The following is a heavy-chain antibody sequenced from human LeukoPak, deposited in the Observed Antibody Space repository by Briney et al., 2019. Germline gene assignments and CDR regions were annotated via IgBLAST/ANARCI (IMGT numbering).Heavy chain of an antibody. CDR1: GFTFSDYY. V-gene: IGHV3-11*01. CDR3: ARDVPFGESRFDP. J-gene: IGHJ5*02. Sequence: GSLRLSCAASGFTFSDYYMSWIRQAPGKGLEWVSYISSSGSTIYYADSVKGRFTISRDNAKNSQYLQMNSLRAEDTAVYYCARDVPFGESRFDPWGQGTLVTVSS. CDR2: ISSSGSTI. D-gene: IGHD3-10*01.